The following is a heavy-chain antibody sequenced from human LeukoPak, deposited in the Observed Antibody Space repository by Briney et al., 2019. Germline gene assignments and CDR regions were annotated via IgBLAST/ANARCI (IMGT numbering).Heavy chain of an antibody. CDR3: ARVGDYGDYFDY. CDR2: IRQDGSEK. Sequence: GGSLRLSCAASGFTFSSYWMSWVRQAPGKGLEWVANIRQDGSEKYYVDSVKGRFTISRDNAKNSLYLQMNSLRAKDTAVYYCARVGDYGDYFDYWGQGTLVTVSS. CDR1: GFTFSSYW. V-gene: IGHV3-7*01. D-gene: IGHD4-17*01. J-gene: IGHJ4*02.